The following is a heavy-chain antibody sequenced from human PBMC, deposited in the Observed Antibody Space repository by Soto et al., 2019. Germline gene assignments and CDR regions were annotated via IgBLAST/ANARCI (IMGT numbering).Heavy chain of an antibody. Sequence: GGSLILSCAASGFTFSSYGMHWVRQAPGKGLEWVAVIWYDGSNKYYADSVKGRFTISRDNSKNTLYLQMNSLRAEDTAVYYCARDGRDSNYRSWFDPWGQGTLVTVSS. D-gene: IGHD4-4*01. CDR1: GFTFSSYG. V-gene: IGHV3-33*01. J-gene: IGHJ5*02. CDR3: ARDGRDSNYRSWFDP. CDR2: IWYDGSNK.